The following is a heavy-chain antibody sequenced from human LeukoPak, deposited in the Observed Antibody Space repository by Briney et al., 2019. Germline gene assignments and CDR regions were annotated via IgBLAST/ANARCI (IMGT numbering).Heavy chain of an antibody. CDR2: IKQDGSEK. J-gene: IGHJ3*02. V-gene: IGHV3-7*01. D-gene: IGHD5-12*01. CDR3: ARENGYNYGYNAFDI. CDR1: GFTFSSYW. Sequence: PGGPLRLSCAASGFTFSSYWMSWVRQAPGKGLEWVANIKQDGSEKYYVDSVKGRFTISRDNTKNTLYLQMNSLRAEDTAVYYCARENGYNYGYNAFDIWGQGTMVTVSS.